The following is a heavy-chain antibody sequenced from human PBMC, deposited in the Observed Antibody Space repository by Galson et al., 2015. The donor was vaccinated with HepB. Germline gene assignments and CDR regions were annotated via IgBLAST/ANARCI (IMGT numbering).Heavy chain of an antibody. V-gene: IGHV3-15*07. CDR3: TTTYTAGTDKRNAFDT. D-gene: IGHD6-13*01. Sequence: SLRLCCAASGFTFSNAWMNWVRQAPGKGLEWVGRIKSKTDGGTTDYAAPVKGRFTISRDDSKNTLYLQMNSLKTEDTAVYYCTTTYTAGTDKRNAFDTWGQGTTVTVSS. CDR1: GFTFSNAW. CDR2: IKSKTDGGTT. J-gene: IGHJ3*02.